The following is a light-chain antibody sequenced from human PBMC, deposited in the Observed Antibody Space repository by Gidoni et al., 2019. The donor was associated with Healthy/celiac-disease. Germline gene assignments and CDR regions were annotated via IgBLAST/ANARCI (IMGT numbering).Light chain of an antibody. Sequence: SSELTQYPAVSVAFGQTVRIRCQGDSLRSYYASWYQQKPGQAPVLVIYGKNNRPSGIPDRFSGSSSGNTASLTITGAQAEDEADYYCNSRDSSGNHVVFGGGTKLTVL. V-gene: IGLV3-19*01. CDR2: GKN. J-gene: IGLJ2*01. CDR3: NSRDSSGNHVV. CDR1: SLRSYY.